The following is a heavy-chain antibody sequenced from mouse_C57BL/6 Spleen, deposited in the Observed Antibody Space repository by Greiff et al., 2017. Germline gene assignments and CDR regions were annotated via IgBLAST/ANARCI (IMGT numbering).Heavy chain of an antibody. CDR2: IDPSDSYT. CDR1: GYTFTSYW. CDR3: ARGYYGEYFDV. J-gene: IGHJ1*03. D-gene: IGHD1-1*01. Sequence: VQLQQPGAELVKPGASVKLSCKASGYTFTSYWMQWVKQRPGQGLEWIGEIDPSDSYTNYNQKFKGKATLTVDPSSSTAYMQLSSLTSEDSAVYYCARGYYGEYFDVWGTGTTVTVSS. V-gene: IGHV1-50*01.